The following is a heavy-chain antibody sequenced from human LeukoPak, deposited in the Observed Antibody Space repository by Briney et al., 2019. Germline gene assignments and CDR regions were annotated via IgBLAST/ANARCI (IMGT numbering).Heavy chain of an antibody. J-gene: IGHJ6*03. D-gene: IGHD2-15*01. CDR3: ARGDCTGGTCYSGYYYYMDV. CDR1: GGSISTYY. CDR2: VYYTGST. Sequence: SETLSLTCSVSGGSISTYYWSWFRQPPGKGLEWIGYVYYTGSTNYNPSLKSRVTTSVDTSKNQFSLKLSPVTAADTAVYFCARGDCTGGTCYSGYYYYMDVWGKGTTVIVSS. V-gene: IGHV4-59*01.